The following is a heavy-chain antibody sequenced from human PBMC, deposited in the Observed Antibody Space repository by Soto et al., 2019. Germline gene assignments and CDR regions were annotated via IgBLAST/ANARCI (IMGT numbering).Heavy chain of an antibody. CDR3: ARADIREGYGVYYFDY. V-gene: IGHV1-69*01. CDR2: ITPIFGTA. Sequence: QVQLVQSGAEVKKPGSSVKVSCKASGGTFSSYAISWVRQAPGQGLEWMGGITPIFGTANYAQKFQGRVTITADESTSTAYMELSSLRSEDTAVYYCARADIREGYGVYYFDYWGQGTLVTVSS. CDR1: GGTFSSYA. J-gene: IGHJ4*02. D-gene: IGHD4-17*01.